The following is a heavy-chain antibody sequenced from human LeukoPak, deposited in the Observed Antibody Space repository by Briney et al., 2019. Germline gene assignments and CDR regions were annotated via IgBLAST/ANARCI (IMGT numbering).Heavy chain of an antibody. D-gene: IGHD1-26*01. J-gene: IGHJ4*02. Sequence: SQTLSLTCAVSGGSISSGGYSWSWIRQPPGKGLEWIGYIYHSGSTYYNPSLKSRVTISVDRSKNQFSLKLSSVTAADTAVYYCARPGGMTRNFDYWGQGTLVTVSS. V-gene: IGHV4-30-2*01. CDR3: ARPGGMTRNFDY. CDR1: GGSISSGGYS. CDR2: IYHSGST.